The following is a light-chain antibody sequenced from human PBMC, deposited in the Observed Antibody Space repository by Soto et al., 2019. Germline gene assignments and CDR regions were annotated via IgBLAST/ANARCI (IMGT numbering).Light chain of an antibody. V-gene: IGLV2-23*01. CDR2: EGS. Sequence: QSVLTQPASVSGSPGQSITISCTGTSSDVGSYNLVSWYQQHPGKAPKLMIYEGSKRPSGVSNRFSGSKSGNTASLTISGLQAEDEAAYYCCSYAASSTFYVFGTGTKVTVL. CDR1: SSDVGSYNL. CDR3: CSYAASSTFYV. J-gene: IGLJ1*01.